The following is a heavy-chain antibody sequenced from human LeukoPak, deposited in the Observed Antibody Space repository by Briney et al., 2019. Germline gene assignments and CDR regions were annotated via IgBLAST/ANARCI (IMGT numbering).Heavy chain of an antibody. V-gene: IGHV7-4-1*02. D-gene: IGHD3-3*01. CDR2: INTNTGNP. CDR1: GYTFTSYA. CDR3: ARGDDFWSGYYTGGLAFDI. J-gene: IGHJ3*02. Sequence: ASVKVSCKASGYTFTSYAMNWVRQAPGQGLEWMGWINTNTGNPTYAQGFAGRFVFSLDTSVSTAYLQISSLKAEDTAVYYCARGDDFWSGYYTGGLAFDIWGQGTMVTVSS.